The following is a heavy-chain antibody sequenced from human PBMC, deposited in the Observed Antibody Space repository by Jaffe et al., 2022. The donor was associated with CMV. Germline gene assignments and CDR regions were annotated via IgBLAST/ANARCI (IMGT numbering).Heavy chain of an antibody. CDR1: GGSISSSSYY. D-gene: IGHD4-17*01. CDR2: IYYSGST. J-gene: IGHJ3*02. Sequence: QLQLQESGPGLVKPSETLSLTCTVSGGSISSSSYYWGWIRQPPGKGLEWIGSIYYSGSTYYNPSLKSRVTISVDTSKNQFSLKLSSVTAADTAVYYCARPMTTVPRGAFDIWGQGTMVTVSS. CDR3: ARPMTTVPRGAFDI. V-gene: IGHV4-39*01.